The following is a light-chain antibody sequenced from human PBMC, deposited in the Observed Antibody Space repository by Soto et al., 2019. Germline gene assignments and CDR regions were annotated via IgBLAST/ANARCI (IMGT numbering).Light chain of an antibody. CDR2: SAS. V-gene: IGKV3-20*01. CDR3: QQYAGSPLT. CDR1: QSVGNNY. J-gene: IGKJ4*01. Sequence: ENVLTQSPDTLSLSPGERAIISCRASQSVGNNYLGWFQQKPGRAPRLVIYSASNRATGVPDRFSGSGSGTDFTLTISRLEPEDFAVYYGQQYAGSPLTFGGGTKVEI.